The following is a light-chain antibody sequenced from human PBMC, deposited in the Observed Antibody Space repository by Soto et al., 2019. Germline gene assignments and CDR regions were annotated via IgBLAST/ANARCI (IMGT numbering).Light chain of an antibody. V-gene: IGKV3-20*01. J-gene: IGKJ1*01. CDR3: QEYGSSGT. CDR2: GAS. Sequence: EMVLTQSPGTLSLSPGERATLSCSVSQSVSNNYLAWYQQKPGQAPRLLIYGASNRATGIPDRFRGSGSGTDFTLTISRLEPEDFAVYYCQEYGSSGTFGQGTKVEIK. CDR1: QSVSNNY.